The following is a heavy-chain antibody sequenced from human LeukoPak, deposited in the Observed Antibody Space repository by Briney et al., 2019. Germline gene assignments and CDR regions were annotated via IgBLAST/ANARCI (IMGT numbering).Heavy chain of an antibody. D-gene: IGHD6-13*01. V-gene: IGHV1-8*02. CDR3: ARGVLSSSWYFGY. J-gene: IGHJ4*02. Sequence: ASVKVSCKASGYTFTGYYMHWVRQATGQGLEWMGWMNPNSGNTGYAQKFQGRVTMTRNTSISTAYMELSSLRSEDTAVYYCARGVLSSSWYFGYWGQGTLVTVSS. CDR2: MNPNSGNT. CDR1: GYTFTGYY.